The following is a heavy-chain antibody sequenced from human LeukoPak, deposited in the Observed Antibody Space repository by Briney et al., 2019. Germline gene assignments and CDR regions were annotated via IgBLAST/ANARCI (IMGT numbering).Heavy chain of an antibody. J-gene: IGHJ4*02. CDR2: INHSGST. V-gene: IGHV4-34*01. Sequence: SETLSLTCAVYGGSFSGYYWSWIRQPPGKGLEWIGEINHSGSTNYNPSLKSRVTISVDTPKNQFSLKLSSVTAADTAVYYCARGVYGSGSFDYWGQGTLVTVSS. CDR1: GGSFSGYY. D-gene: IGHD3-10*01. CDR3: ARGVYGSGSFDY.